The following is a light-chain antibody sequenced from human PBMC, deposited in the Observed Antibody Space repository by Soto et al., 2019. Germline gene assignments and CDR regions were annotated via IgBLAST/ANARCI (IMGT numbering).Light chain of an antibody. Sequence: IQMTQSPSILSASVGDRVTITCRASQSISNWLAWYQQKPGKAPKLLIYKASSLYSGVPSRFSGSGSGTEFTLTISSLQPDDFATYYCQQYNNYSPWTFGQGTKVEIK. J-gene: IGKJ1*01. V-gene: IGKV1-5*03. CDR1: QSISNW. CDR2: KAS. CDR3: QQYNNYSPWT.